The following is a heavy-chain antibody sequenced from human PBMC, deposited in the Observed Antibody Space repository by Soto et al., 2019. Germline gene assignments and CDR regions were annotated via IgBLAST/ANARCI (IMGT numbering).Heavy chain of an antibody. CDR2: IWYDGSNK. CDR1: GFTFSSYG. Sequence: HPGGSLRLSCAASGFTFSSYGMHWVRQAPGKGLEWVAVIWYDGSNKYYADSVKGRFTISRDNSKNTLYLQMNSLRADDTAVFYCAKDFVPYPPPRGQGTLVTVSS. D-gene: IGHD3-16*02. CDR3: AKDFVPYPPP. V-gene: IGHV3-33*06. J-gene: IGHJ5*02.